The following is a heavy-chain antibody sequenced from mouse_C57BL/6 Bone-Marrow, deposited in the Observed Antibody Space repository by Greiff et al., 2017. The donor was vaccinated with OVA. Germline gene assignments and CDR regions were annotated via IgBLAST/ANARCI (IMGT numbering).Heavy chain of an antibody. J-gene: IGHJ1*03. V-gene: IGHV1-7*01. D-gene: IGHD2-4*01. CDR2: INPSSGYT. Sequence: QVQLQQSGAELAKPGASVKLSCKASGYTFTSYWMHWVKQRPGQGLEWIGDINPSSGYTKYNQKFKAKATLTSDKSSSTAYMQLSSLTYEDSAVYCCCVYYDYVDAWGTGTTVTVSS. CDR3: CVYYDYVDA. CDR1: GYTFTSYW.